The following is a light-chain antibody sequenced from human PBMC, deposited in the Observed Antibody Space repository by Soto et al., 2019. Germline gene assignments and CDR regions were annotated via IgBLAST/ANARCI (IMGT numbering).Light chain of an antibody. J-gene: IGKJ1*01. CDR3: QQYNNWPPDRT. CDR1: QSVGSN. CDR2: AAS. Sequence: EIVMTQSPATLSVSPGERATLSCRASQSVGSNLAWYQQKPGQAPRLLIYAASTRATGIPARFSGSGSGTEFTLTISSLQYEDFAIYFCQQYNNWPPDRTFGQGTKVEIK. V-gene: IGKV3-15*01.